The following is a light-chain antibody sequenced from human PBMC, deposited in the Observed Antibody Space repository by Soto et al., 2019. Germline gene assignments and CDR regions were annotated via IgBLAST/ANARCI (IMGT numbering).Light chain of an antibody. J-gene: IGKJ4*01. CDR2: DAF. Sequence: EIVLTQSPATLSLSPGERATLSCRASQSVGSYLAWYQQKPGQAPRLLIYDAFNRATGIPARFSGSGSGTHFPLPLRRLEPEDFAVYYCQQRSNWPPVTFGGGTKVEIK. CDR1: QSVGSY. CDR3: QQRSNWPPVT. V-gene: IGKV3-11*01.